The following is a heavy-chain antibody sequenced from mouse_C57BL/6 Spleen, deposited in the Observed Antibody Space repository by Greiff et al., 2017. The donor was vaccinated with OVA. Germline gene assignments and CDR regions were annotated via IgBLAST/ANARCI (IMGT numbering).Heavy chain of an antibody. D-gene: IGHD4-1*01. V-gene: IGHV1-81*01. Sequence: QVQLQQSGAELARPGASVKLSCKASGYTFTSYGISWVKQRTGQGLEWIGEIYPRSGNTYYNEKFKGKATLTADKSSSTAYMELRSLTSEDSAVDFCARTGTRYFGYWGQGTTLTVSS. CDR3: ARTGTRYFGY. J-gene: IGHJ2*01. CDR1: GYTFTSYG. CDR2: IYPRSGNT.